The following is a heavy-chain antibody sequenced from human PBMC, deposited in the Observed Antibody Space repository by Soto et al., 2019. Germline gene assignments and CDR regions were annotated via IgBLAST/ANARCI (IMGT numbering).Heavy chain of an antibody. V-gene: IGHV3-33*01. CDR3: ARAYDTSGYPYFDY. CDR2: IWFDGSNK. Sequence: SLRLSCAASGFTLSRYGMHWGRQARGKGLEWVAVIWFDGSNKNYADSVKGRFTVSKDNSKNTLYLQMDGLGAEDTAVYYCARAYDTSGYPYFDYWGQGTLVTVSS. D-gene: IGHD3-22*01. J-gene: IGHJ4*02. CDR1: GFTLSRYG.